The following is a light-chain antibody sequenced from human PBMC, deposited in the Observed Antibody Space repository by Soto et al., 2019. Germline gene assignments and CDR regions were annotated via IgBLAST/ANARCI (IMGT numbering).Light chain of an antibody. CDR1: QSVSSSY. CDR2: GAS. CDR3: QQYNNWWT. J-gene: IGKJ1*01. V-gene: IGKV3D-15*01. Sequence: EIFLTQSPDTLSVTRGEIATLSCRASQSVSSSYLAWYQQKPGQAPRLLIYGASSRATGIPARFSGSGSGTEFTLSISSLQSEDFAVYYCQQYNNWWTFGQGTKVDI.